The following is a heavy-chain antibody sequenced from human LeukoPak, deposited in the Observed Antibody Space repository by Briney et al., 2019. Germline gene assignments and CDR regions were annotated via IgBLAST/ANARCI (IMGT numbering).Heavy chain of an antibody. V-gene: IGHV1-8*01. CDR1: GYTFTSYD. CDR2: MNPNSGNT. Sequence: GASVKVSCKASGYTFTSYDINWVRQATGQGLEWMGWMNPNSGNTGYAQKFQGRVTMTRNTSISTAYMELSSLRSEDTAVYYCARGNRLLWFGELSRGAFDIWGQGTMVTVSS. J-gene: IGHJ3*02. CDR3: ARGNRLLWFGELSRGAFDI. D-gene: IGHD3-10*01.